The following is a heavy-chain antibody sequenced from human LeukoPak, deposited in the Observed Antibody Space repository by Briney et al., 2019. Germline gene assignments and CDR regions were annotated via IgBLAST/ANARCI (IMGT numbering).Heavy chain of an antibody. V-gene: IGHV4-59*01. CDR3: AAAPHLTGYYM. CDR2: ISYTGNT. CDR1: GGSISNYY. D-gene: IGHD3-9*01. Sequence: SETLSLTCTVSGGSISNYYWSWIRQPPGKGLEWIGYISYTGNTNYNPSLKSRVTLSVDTSKNQFSLKLTSVTAADTAVYYCAAAPHLTGYYMWGQGALVTVSS. J-gene: IGHJ4*02.